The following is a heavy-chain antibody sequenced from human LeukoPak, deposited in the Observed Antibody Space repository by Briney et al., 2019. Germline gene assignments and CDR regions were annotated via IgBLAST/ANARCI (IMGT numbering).Heavy chain of an antibody. CDR1: GYSFTGYY. J-gene: IGHJ6*03. CDR3: ARAFAPRYCTNGVCYSNDYYYYMDV. CDR2: INPDGGVT. Sequence: GASVKVSCKASGYSFTGYYIHWVRQAPGQGLEWMGWINPDGGVTKSAQKFQGRVTMTRDTSISTAYMELSRLRSDDTAVYYCARAFAPRYCTNGVCYSNDYYYYMDVWGKGTTVTVSS. D-gene: IGHD2-8*01. V-gene: IGHV1-2*02.